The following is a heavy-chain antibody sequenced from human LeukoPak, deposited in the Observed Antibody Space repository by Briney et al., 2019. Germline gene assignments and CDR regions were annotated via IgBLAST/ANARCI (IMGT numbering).Heavy chain of an antibody. CDR3: AREAGGATEFYFDY. CDR2: ISTYNGNT. J-gene: IGHJ4*02. D-gene: IGHD1-26*01. Sequence: ASVKVSCEASGYTFTSSGLIWVRQAPGQGLEWMGWISTYNGNTNYAQKLQGRVTMTTDTSTTTAYMELRGLTSDDTAVYYCAREAGGATEFYFDYWGQGTLVTVSS. CDR1: GYTFTSSG. V-gene: IGHV1-18*01.